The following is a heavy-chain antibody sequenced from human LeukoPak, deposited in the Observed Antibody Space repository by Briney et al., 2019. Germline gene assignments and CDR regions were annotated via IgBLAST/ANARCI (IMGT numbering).Heavy chain of an antibody. V-gene: IGHV3-7*05. CDR2: IKQDGSEE. CDR3: ARKLYYYNSGGSVGHAGWFDP. Sequence: AGSLRLSCAASGFSISTYWMTWVRQAPGKGLEWVANIKQDGSEEYYVDSVKGRFTISRDNAKNSLFLQVNSLRAEDTAVYYCARKLYYYNSGGSVGHAGWFDPWGQGTLVTVSS. D-gene: IGHD3-22*01. J-gene: IGHJ5*02. CDR1: GFSISTYW.